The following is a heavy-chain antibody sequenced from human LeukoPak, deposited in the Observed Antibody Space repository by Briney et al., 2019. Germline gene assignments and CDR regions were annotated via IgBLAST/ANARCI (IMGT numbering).Heavy chain of an antibody. V-gene: IGHV3-48*01. CDR3: AASVRGVIIDGFDP. D-gene: IGHD3-10*02. CDR1: GFTFSSYS. J-gene: IGHJ5*02. Sequence: GGSLRLSCAASGFTFSSYSMNWVRQAPGKGLEWVSYISSSSSIIYYADSVKGRSTISRDNAKNSLYLQMNSLRAEDTAVYYCAASVRGVIIDGFDPWGQGTLVTVSS. CDR2: ISSSSSII.